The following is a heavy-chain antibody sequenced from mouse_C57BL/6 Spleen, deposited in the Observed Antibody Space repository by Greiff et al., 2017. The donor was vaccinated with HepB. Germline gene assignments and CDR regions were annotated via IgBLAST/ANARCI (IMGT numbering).Heavy chain of an antibody. CDR1: GYTFTSYW. CDR2: IDPSDSYT. Sequence: VQLQQPGAELVIPGASVKLSCKASGYTFTSYWMHWVKQRPGQGLEWIGEIDPSDSYTNYNQKFKGKSTLTVDKSSSTAYMQLSSLTSEDSAVYYCASEITTGRYFDVWGTGTTVTVSS. V-gene: IGHV1-69*01. J-gene: IGHJ1*03. D-gene: IGHD2-4*01. CDR3: ASEITTGRYFDV.